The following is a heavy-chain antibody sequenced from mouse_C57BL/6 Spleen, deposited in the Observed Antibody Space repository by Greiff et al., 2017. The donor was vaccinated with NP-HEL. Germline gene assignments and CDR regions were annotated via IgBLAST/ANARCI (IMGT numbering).Heavy chain of an antibody. D-gene: IGHD2-5*01. CDR1: GFTFSDYY. V-gene: IGHV5-16*01. CDR2: INYDGSST. Sequence: EVQLVESEGGLVQPGSSMKLSCTASGFTFSDYYMAWVRQVPEKGLEWVANINYDGSSTYYLDSLKSRFIISRDNAKNILYLQMSSLKSEDTATDYCARGGYYSNFYAMDYWGQGTSVTVSS. CDR3: ARGGYYSNFYAMDY. J-gene: IGHJ4*01.